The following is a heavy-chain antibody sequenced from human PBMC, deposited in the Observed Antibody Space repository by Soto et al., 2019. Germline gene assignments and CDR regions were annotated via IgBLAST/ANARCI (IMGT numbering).Heavy chain of an antibody. J-gene: IGHJ6*02. CDR2: INSSGGST. D-gene: IGHD3-22*01. Sequence: ASVKVSCKASGYTFTSYYMHWVRQAPGQGLEWMGIINSSGGSTSYAQKFQGRVTMTRDTSTSTVYMELSSLRSEDTAVYYCAREIGDYYGMDVWGQGTTVTVSS. CDR1: GYTFTSYY. V-gene: IGHV1-46*01. CDR3: AREIGDYYGMDV.